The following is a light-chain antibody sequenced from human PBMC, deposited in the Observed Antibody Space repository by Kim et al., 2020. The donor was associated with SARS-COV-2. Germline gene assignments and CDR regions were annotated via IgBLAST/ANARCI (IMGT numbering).Light chain of an antibody. J-gene: IGLJ2*01. CDR2: QDS. CDR3: QAWDSSTVV. V-gene: IGLV3-1*01. Sequence: SYELTQPPSVSVSPGQTASITCSGDKLGDKYACWYQQKPGQSPVLVIYQDSKRPSGIPERFSGSNFGNTATLTISGTQAMDEADYYCQAWDSSTVVFGG. CDR1: KLGDKY.